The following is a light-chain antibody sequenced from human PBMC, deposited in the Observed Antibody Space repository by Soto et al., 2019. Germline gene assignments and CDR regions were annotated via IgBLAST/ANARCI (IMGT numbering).Light chain of an antibody. Sequence: EIVMTQSPATLSVSPGERATLSCRASQSVGSNLAWYQQKPGQAPRLLIYGASTRATGIPARFSGSGSGTEFTLTISILQSEDFAIYFCQQYNNWPPDRTFGQGTKVELK. CDR2: GAS. CDR3: QQYNNWPPDRT. CDR1: QSVGSN. J-gene: IGKJ1*01. V-gene: IGKV3-15*01.